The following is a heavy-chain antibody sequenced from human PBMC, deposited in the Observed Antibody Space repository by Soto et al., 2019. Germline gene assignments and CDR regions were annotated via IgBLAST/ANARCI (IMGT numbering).Heavy chain of an antibody. Sequence: SVKVSCKASGGTFSIYAISCVLQSALQWLEWMGGIIPIFGTANYAQKFQGRVTITADESTSTAYMELSSLRSEDTAVYYCAREKSQAEHVDTAMAYYYYYGMDVWGQGTTVTVSS. CDR2: IIPIFGTA. V-gene: IGHV1-69*13. CDR3: AREKSQAEHVDTAMAYYYYYGMDV. J-gene: IGHJ6*02. CDR1: GGTFSIYA. D-gene: IGHD5-18*01.